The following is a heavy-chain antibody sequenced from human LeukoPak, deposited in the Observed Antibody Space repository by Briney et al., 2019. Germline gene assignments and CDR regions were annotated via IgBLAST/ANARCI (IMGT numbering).Heavy chain of an antibody. V-gene: IGHV3-7*01. J-gene: IGHJ4*02. Sequence: GGSLRLSCAASGFTFSIYWMNWVRQAPGKGLEWVANIKQDGSEKYYVDSVKGRFTISKDNAKNSLYLQMNSLRAEDTAVHYCASASGNYIDYWGQGTLVTVSS. D-gene: IGHD1-26*01. CDR2: IKQDGSEK. CDR1: GFTFSIYW. CDR3: ASASGNYIDY.